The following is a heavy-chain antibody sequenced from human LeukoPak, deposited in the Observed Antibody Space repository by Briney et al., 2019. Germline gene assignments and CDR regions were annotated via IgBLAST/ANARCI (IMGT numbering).Heavy chain of an antibody. CDR1: GFTFSDYY. CDR3: AKKSYSDY. J-gene: IGHJ4*02. D-gene: IGHD1-26*01. CDR2: IRDDGSNR. V-gene: IGHV3-30*02. Sequence: GGSLRLSCAASGFTFSDYYMSWIRQAPGKGLEWVAFIRDDGSNRYYADSVKGRFTISRDNSKKTLYLQMNSLRAEDTAVYYCAKKSYSDYWGQGTLVTVSS.